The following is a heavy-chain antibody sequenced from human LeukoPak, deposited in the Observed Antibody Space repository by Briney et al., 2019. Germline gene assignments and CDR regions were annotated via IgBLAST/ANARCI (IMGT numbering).Heavy chain of an antibody. CDR1: GFTFSSYS. D-gene: IGHD3-10*01. Sequence: GGSLRLSCAASGFTFSSYSMNWVRQAPGKGLEWVSSISSSSSYIYYADSVKGRFTISRDNAKNSLYLQMNSLRAEDTAVYYCARAGGPFHLFDPWGQGTLVTVSS. V-gene: IGHV3-21*01. J-gene: IGHJ5*02. CDR3: ARAGGPFHLFDP. CDR2: ISSSSSYI.